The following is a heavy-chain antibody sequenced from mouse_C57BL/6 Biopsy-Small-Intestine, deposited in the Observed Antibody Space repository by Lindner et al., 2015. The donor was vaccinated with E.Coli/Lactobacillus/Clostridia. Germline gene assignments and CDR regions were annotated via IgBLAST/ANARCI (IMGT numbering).Heavy chain of an antibody. V-gene: IGHV1-7*01. CDR1: GYTFTGYW. J-gene: IGHJ3*01. CDR2: INPSSDYT. CDR3: AREGYYFPAWFAY. D-gene: IGHD2-3*01. Sequence: VQLQESGAELAKPGASVRLSCKASGYTFTGYWMHWVKQRPGQGLEWIGYINPSSDYTKYNQKFKDKATLTADKSSSTAYMQLSSLTYEDSAVYYCAREGYYFPAWFAYWGQGTLVTVSA.